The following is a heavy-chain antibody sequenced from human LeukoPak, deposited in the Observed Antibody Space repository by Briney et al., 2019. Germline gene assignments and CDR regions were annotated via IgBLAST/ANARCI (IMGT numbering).Heavy chain of an antibody. Sequence: GGSLRLSCAASGFTFSSYAMHWVRQAPGKGLEWVAVISYDGSNKYYADSVKGRFTISRDNAKNSLYLQMNSLRAEDTAVYYCARDRVPMGLSDYWGQGTLVTVSS. CDR1: GFTFSSYA. D-gene: IGHD3-10*01. CDR2: ISYDGSNK. CDR3: ARDRVPMGLSDY. V-gene: IGHV3-30-3*01. J-gene: IGHJ4*02.